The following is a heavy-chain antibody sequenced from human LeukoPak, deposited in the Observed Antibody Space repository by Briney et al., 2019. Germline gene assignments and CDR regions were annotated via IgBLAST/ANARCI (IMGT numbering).Heavy chain of an antibody. CDR2: IIPIFGTA. V-gene: IGHV1-69*05. CDR3: ARTRGYSGYERDFDY. J-gene: IGHJ4*02. Sequence: ASVKVSCKASGGTFSSYAISWVRQAPGQGLEWMGGIIPIFGTANYAQKFQGRVTITTDESTSTAYMELSSLRSEDTAVYYCARTRGYSGYERDFDYWGQGTLVTVSS. D-gene: IGHD5-12*01. CDR1: GGTFSSYA.